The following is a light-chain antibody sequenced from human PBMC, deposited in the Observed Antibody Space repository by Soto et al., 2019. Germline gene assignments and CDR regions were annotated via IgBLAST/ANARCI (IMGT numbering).Light chain of an antibody. CDR3: SSYTSSSTL. J-gene: IGLJ1*01. Sequence: QSALTQPASVSGSPGQSITISCTGTSSGVGGYNYVSWYQQHPGKAPKLMIYAVTDRPSGVSSRFSGSKSGNTASPTISGLQAEDEADYYCSSYTSSSTLFGTGTKVTVL. CDR1: SSGVGGYNY. CDR2: AVT. V-gene: IGLV2-14*01.